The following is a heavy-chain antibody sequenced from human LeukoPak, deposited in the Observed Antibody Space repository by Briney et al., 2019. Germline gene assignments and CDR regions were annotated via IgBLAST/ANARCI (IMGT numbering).Heavy chain of an antibody. CDR1: GYTFIGYY. V-gene: IGHV1-2*02. J-gene: IGHJ6*02. CDR3: ARDRIAKIAAAGTGTLSYYGMDV. Sequence: GASVKVSCKASGYTFIGYYIHWVRQAPGQGLEWMGWISPNSGGTNDAQKFQGRVTMTRDTSINTAYMELSRLRPDDTAVYYCARDRIAKIAAAGTGTLSYYGMDVWGQGTTVTVSS. D-gene: IGHD6-13*01. CDR2: ISPNSGGT.